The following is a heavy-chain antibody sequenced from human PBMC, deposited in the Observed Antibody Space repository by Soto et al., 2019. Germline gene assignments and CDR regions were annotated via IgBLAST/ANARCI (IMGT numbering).Heavy chain of an antibody. D-gene: IGHD1-1*01. V-gene: IGHV4-34*01. J-gene: IGHJ4*02. Sequence: PSETLSLTCAVYGGSFSGYYWSWIRQPPGKGLEWIGEINHSGRTNYNPSLKGRVTISVDTSKNQFSLKLSSVTAADTAVYYCAREGTGTTKFDSWGQGTLVTVSS. CDR2: INHSGRT. CDR1: GGSFSGYY. CDR3: AREGTGTTKFDS.